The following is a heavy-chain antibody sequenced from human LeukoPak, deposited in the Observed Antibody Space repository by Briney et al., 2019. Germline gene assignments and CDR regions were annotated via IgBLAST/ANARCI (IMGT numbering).Heavy chain of an antibody. D-gene: IGHD3-9*01. Sequence: SVKVSCKASGYTFTSYAMHWVRQAPGQRLEWMGWINAGNGNTKYSQKFQGRVTITRDTSASTAYMELSSLRSDDTAVYYCARERYDILTGLWTGFDYWGQGTMVTVSS. CDR1: GYTFTSYA. CDR3: ARERYDILTGLWTGFDY. J-gene: IGHJ4*02. V-gene: IGHV1-3*01. CDR2: INAGNGNT.